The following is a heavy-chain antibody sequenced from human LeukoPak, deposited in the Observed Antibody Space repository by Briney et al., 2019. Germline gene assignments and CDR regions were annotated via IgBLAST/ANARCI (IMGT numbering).Heavy chain of an antibody. CDR3: ARGERMIVVVIDI. V-gene: IGHV7-4-1*02. Sequence: EASVKVSCKASGYTFTSYGISWVRQAPGQGLEWMGWINTNTGNPTYAQGFTGRFVFSLDTSVSTAYPQISSLKAEDTAVYYCARGERMIVVVIDIWGQGTMVTVSS. D-gene: IGHD3-22*01. J-gene: IGHJ3*02. CDR1: GYTFTSYG. CDR2: INTNTGNP.